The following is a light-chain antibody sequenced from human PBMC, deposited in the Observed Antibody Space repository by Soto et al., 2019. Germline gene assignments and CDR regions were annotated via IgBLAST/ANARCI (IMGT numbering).Light chain of an antibody. Sequence: SVLTQPPSASGTPGQTVTISSSGSSSNIGSNYVFWYQHLPGTAPKLLIYGNNQRPSGVPDRFSGSRSGTSASLAISGLRPEDEADYYCAVWDDSLSGVVFGGGTKLTVL. V-gene: IGLV1-47*01. J-gene: IGLJ3*02. CDR2: GNN. CDR3: AVWDDSLSGVV. CDR1: SSNIGSNY.